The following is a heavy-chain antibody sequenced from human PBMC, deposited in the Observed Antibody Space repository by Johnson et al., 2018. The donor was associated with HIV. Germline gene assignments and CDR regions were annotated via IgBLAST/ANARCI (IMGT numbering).Heavy chain of an antibody. CDR1: GFTFSSYE. Sequence: VQLVESGGGVVQPGRSLRLSCAASGFTFSSYEMNWVRQAPGKGLEWVSVIYSGGGTYYAESAKGRVNISRDNSKKTLFRQMNSLRAEETPAYYCASAIPGRSSLDGFDFWGQGTMVTGSS. D-gene: IGHD2-2*01. V-gene: IGHV3-66*01. J-gene: IGHJ3*01. CDR3: ASAIPGRSSLDGFDF. CDR2: IYSGGGT.